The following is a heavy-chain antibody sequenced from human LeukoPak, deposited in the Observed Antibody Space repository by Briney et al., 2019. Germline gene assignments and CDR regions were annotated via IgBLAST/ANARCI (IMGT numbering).Heavy chain of an antibody. CDR2: MNPNSGNT. CDR1: GYTFTSYD. CDR3: ARAYSSGWYHPPLMVN. D-gene: IGHD6-19*01. Sequence: VSVKVSCKASGYTFTSYDINWVRQATGRGLEWMGWMNPNSGNTGYAQKFQGRVTMTRNTSISTAYMELSSLRSEDTAVYYCARAYSSGWYHPPLMVNWGQGTLVTVSS. V-gene: IGHV1-8*01. J-gene: IGHJ4*02.